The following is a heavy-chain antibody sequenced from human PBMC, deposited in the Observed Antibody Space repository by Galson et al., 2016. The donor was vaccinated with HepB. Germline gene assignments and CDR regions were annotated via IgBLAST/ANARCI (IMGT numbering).Heavy chain of an antibody. Sequence: SVKVSCKASGGTFSNCAFSWVRQAPGQGLEWMGGIIAVFRIGNYAQKFQGRVKITADDSTSTAYMELSSLRSDDTAVFYCARDVQHRLDYWGQGTLVTAS. CDR2: IIAVFRIG. CDR1: GGTFSNCA. D-gene: IGHD3-10*02. V-gene: IGHV1-69*13. CDR3: ARDVQHRLDY. J-gene: IGHJ4*02.